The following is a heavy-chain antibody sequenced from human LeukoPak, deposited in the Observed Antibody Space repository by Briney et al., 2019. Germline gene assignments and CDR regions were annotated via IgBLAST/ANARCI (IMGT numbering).Heavy chain of an antibody. J-gene: IGHJ4*02. CDR2: ISPSGGIT. CDR1: GFTFSNHG. V-gene: IGHV3-23*01. D-gene: IGHD3-10*01. Sequence: GGSLRLSCAASGFTFSNHGMNWVRQAPGKGLEWVSGISPSGGITYYADSVKGRFTISRDNSKNTVYLQVISLTAEDTAVYYCAKDDAWLRFGEWSQGTLVTVSS. CDR3: AKDDAWLRFGE.